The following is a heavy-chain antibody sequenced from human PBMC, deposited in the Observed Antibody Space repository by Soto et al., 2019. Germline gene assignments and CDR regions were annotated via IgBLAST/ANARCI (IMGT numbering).Heavy chain of an antibody. J-gene: IGHJ5*02. V-gene: IGHV1-46*01. CDR2: INPSGGST. D-gene: IGHD1-1*01. CDR3: ARCSHPKQNDAWGSWADWFDP. Sequence: QVQLVQSGAEVKKPGASVKVSCKASGYTFTSYYMHWVRQAPGQGLEWMGIINPSGGSTSYAQKFQGRVTMTRDTSTSTVYMELSSLRSEDTAVYYCARCSHPKQNDAWGSWADWFDPWGQGTLVTVSS. CDR1: GYTFTSYY.